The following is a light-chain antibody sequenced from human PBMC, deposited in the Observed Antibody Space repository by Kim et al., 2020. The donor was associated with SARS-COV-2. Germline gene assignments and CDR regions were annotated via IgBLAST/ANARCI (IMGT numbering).Light chain of an antibody. CDR3: QQYNDWPVT. V-gene: IGKV3-15*01. CDR2: GAF. J-gene: IGKJ4*01. CDR1: QSVNSN. Sequence: EIVMTQSPATLSVSPGERATLSCRASQSVNSNLAWYQQKPGQAPRLLISGAFTRATGFPARFSGSGSGTEFTLTISSLQSEDFAVYYCQQYNDWPVTFGGGTKVEIK.